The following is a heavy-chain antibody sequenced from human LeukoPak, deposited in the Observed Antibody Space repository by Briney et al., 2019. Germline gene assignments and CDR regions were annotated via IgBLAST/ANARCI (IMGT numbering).Heavy chain of an antibody. CDR3: ARDFNWGADY. CDR1: GFTFTDHF. Sequence: ASVKVSCKASGFTFTDHFMHWVRQAPGQGLEWMGWVNGNSGATFYAQKFQDRVTVTRDTSISTMYMELNRLTSDDTAVYSCARDFNWGADYWGQGTLVAVSS. J-gene: IGHJ4*02. D-gene: IGHD7-27*01. V-gene: IGHV1-2*02. CDR2: VNGNSGAT.